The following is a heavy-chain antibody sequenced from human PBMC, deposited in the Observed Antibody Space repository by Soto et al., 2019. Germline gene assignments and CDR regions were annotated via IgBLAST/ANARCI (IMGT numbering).Heavy chain of an antibody. CDR2: IYSGGST. CDR3: ASIPPPYCGGDCYSSEYAFDI. D-gene: IGHD2-21*01. Sequence: EVQLVESGGGLVQPGGSLRLSCAASGFTVSSNYMSWVRQAPGKGLEWVSVIYSGGSTYYADSVKGRFTISRDNSKNTLYLQMNRLRAEDTAVYYCASIPPPYCGGDCYSSEYAFDIWGQGTMVTVSS. V-gene: IGHV3-66*01. CDR1: GFTVSSNY. J-gene: IGHJ3*02.